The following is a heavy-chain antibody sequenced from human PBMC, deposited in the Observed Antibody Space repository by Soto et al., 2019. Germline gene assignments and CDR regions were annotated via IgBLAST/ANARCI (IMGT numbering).Heavy chain of an antibody. CDR1: GYSFTSYW. D-gene: IGHD2-15*01. Sequence: EVQLVQSGAEVKKPGETLRISCKGSGYSFTSYWISWVRQMPGKGLEWMGRIDPSDSYSNYNPSFQGHVTISADKSISTAFLQWSSLKASDTAMYYCARGFCSGASCYNFYFEYWGPGTLVTVSS. CDR3: ARGFCSGASCYNFYFEY. CDR2: IDPSDSYS. V-gene: IGHV5-10-1*03. J-gene: IGHJ4*02.